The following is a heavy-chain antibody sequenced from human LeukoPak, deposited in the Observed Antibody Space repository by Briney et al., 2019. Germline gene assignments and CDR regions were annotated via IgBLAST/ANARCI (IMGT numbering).Heavy chain of an antibody. CDR2: ISDSGGST. V-gene: IGHV3-23*01. CDR1: GFTFSSYA. D-gene: IGHD3-10*01. Sequence: GGSLRLSCAASGFTFSSYAMSWVRQAPGKGLEWVSAISDSGGSTYYADSVKGRFTISRDNSKNTLYLQMNSLRAEDTAVYYCAKDGLWFGELGYFDLWGRGTLVTVSS. J-gene: IGHJ2*01. CDR3: AKDGLWFGELGYFDL.